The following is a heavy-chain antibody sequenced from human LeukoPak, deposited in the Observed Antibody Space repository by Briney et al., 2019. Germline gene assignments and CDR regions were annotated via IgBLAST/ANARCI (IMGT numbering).Heavy chain of an antibody. J-gene: IGHJ5*02. Sequence: GGSLRLSCAASGFTFSSYWMHWVRQAPGKGLVWVSRINTDGSSTSYADSVKGRFTISRDNAKNSLYLQMNSLRAEDTAVYYCARYATSSGSRWLEPWGQGTLVTVSS. CDR1: GFTFSSYW. V-gene: IGHV3-74*01. CDR3: ARYATSSGSRWLEP. D-gene: IGHD6-19*01. CDR2: INTDGSST.